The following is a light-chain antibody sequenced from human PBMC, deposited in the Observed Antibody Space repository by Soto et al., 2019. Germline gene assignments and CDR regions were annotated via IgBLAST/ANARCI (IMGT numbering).Light chain of an antibody. Sequence: EIVMTQSPATLSVSPGERATLSCRASQSVSGNLAWYQQKPGQAPRLLIFGASTRATGIPARFSGSGSGTEFTLPISSLQSEDFAVYYCQQYNNSPQTFGQGTKVEIK. CDR3: QQYNNSPQT. CDR1: QSVSGN. J-gene: IGKJ1*01. V-gene: IGKV3-15*01. CDR2: GAS.